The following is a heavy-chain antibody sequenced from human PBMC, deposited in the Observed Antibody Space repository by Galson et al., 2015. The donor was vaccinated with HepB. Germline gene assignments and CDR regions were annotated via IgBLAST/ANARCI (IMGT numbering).Heavy chain of an antibody. CDR1: GYTFSTYY. V-gene: IGHV1-46*01. CDR3: ATIRVGYCITTSCKADDFDI. D-gene: IGHD2-2*01. Sequence: SVKVSCKASGYTFSTYYIHWVRQAPGQGLEWMGIINPSGGRTTYAQKFQDRVTMTRDTSTSTVYMESSSLRSEDTAVYYCATIRVGYCITTSCKADDFDIWGQGTMVTVSS. CDR2: INPSGGRT. J-gene: IGHJ3*02.